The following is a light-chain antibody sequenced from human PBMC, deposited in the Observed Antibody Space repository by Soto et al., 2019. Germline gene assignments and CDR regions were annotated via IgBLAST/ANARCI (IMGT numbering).Light chain of an antibody. Sequence: QPVLTQPPSVSGAPGQRVTISCTGSSSNIGAGYDVHWYQQLPGTAPKLLIYGNSNRPSGVPARCSGSKSGISASLAITGLQAEDEADYYCQSCDSCLRGVVFGGGTKLTVL. CDR2: GNS. J-gene: IGLJ2*01. CDR3: QSCDSCLRGVV. CDR1: SSNIGAGYD. V-gene: IGLV1-40*01.